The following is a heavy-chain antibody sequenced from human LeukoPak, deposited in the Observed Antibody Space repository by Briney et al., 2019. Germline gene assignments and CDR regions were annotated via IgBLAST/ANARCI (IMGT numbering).Heavy chain of an antibody. J-gene: IGHJ4*02. CDR3: AKGAGIAVAGTNSLFDY. D-gene: IGHD6-19*01. CDR1: GFTFSSYT. V-gene: IGHV3-23*01. CDR2: ISSSGGYI. Sequence: GGSLRLSCAASGFTFSSYTMNWVRQAPGKGLEWVSSISSSGGYIYYADSVKGRFTISRDNSKNTLYLQMNSLRAEDTAVYYCAKGAGIAVAGTNSLFDYWGQGTLVTVSS.